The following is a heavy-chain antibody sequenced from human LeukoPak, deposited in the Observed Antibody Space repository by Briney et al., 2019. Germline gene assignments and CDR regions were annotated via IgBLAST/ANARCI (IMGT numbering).Heavy chain of an antibody. J-gene: IGHJ6*03. CDR2: INPNSGGT. CDR1: GYTFTGYY. Sequence: ASVKVSCKASGYTFTGYYMHWVRQAPGQGLEWMGWINPNSGGTNYAQKFQGRVTITADKSTSTAYMELSSLRSEDTAVYYCARVGLSSSWFSDYYYYYMDVWGKGTTVTVSS. CDR3: ARVGLSSSWFSDYYYYYMDV. D-gene: IGHD6-13*01. V-gene: IGHV1-2*02.